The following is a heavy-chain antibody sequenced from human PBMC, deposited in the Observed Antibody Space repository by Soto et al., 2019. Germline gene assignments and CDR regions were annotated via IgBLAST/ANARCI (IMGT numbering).Heavy chain of an antibody. CDR3: AHTPTEEYYDSSGAFDY. D-gene: IGHD3-22*01. CDR1: GFSLSTSGVG. V-gene: IGHV2-5*02. CDR2: IYWDDDK. J-gene: IGHJ4*02. Sequence: QITLKESGPTLVKPTQTLTLTCTFSGFSLSTSGVGVGWIRQPPGKALEWLALIYWDDDKRYSPSLKSRLTITKDTSKNQVVLTMTNMDPVDTATYYCAHTPTEEYYDSSGAFDYWGQGTLVTVSS.